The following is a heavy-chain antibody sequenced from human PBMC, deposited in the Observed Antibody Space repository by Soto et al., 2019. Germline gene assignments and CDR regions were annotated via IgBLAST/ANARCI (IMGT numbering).Heavy chain of an antibody. CDR2: IHHSGST. CDR1: GASVDGYY. CDR3: ARGVDSWSGYLL. J-gene: IGHJ4*02. V-gene: IGHV4-34*01. D-gene: IGHD3-3*01. Sequence: XASLSLTCALYGASVDGYYGSWIRQSPGKGLEWIGEIHHSGSTKYNPSLKSRVSLSVDTSTKQFSLKMTSMTAADRGVYYCARGVDSWSGYLLWGQRTPVTVSS.